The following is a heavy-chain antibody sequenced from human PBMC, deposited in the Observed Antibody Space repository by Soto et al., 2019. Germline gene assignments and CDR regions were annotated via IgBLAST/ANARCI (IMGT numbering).Heavy chain of an antibody. CDR3: ASPGGNSRYYYYGMDV. CDR2: IIPIFGTA. V-gene: IGHV1-69*12. CDR1: GGTFSSYA. J-gene: IGHJ6*02. D-gene: IGHD3-16*01. Sequence: QVQLVQSGAEVKKPGSSVKVSCKASGGTFSSYAISWVRQAPGQGLEWMGGIIPIFGTADYAQKFQGRVKVTADETTDTDTSYMELGSPRPGDQAVDFCASPGGNSRYYYYGMDVWGQGTTVTVSS.